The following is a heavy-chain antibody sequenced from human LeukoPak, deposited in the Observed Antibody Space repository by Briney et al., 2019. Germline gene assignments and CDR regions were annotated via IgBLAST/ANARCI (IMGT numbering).Heavy chain of an antibody. J-gene: IGHJ5*02. CDR1: GFTFSSYG. CDR3: AKDFPHWFDP. Sequence: GSLRLSCAASGFTFSSYGMHWVRQAPGKGLEWVAVISYDGSNKYYADSVKGRFTISRDNSKNTLYLQMNSLRAEDTAVYYCAKDFPHWFDPWGQGTLVTVSS. CDR2: ISYDGSNK. V-gene: IGHV3-30*18.